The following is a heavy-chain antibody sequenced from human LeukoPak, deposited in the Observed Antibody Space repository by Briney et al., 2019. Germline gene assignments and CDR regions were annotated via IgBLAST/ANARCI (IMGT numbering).Heavy chain of an antibody. CDR1: GYTFTSYD. CDR2: MNPNSGNT. CDR3: ASVVGGNTYFDY. Sequence: ASVKVSCKASGYTFTSYDINWVRQATGQGLEWMGWMNPNSGNTGYAQKFQGRVTITRNTSISTAYMELSSLRSDDTAVYYCASVVGGNTYFDYWGQGTLVTVSS. D-gene: IGHD4-23*01. J-gene: IGHJ4*02. V-gene: IGHV1-8*03.